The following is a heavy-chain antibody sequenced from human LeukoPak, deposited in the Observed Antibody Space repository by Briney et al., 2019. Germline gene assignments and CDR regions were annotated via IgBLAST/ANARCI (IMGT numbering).Heavy chain of an antibody. Sequence: GGSLRLSCAASGFTFDDYGMSWVRQVPGKGLEWVSGINWNGGSTGYADSVKGRFTISRDNAKNSLYLQMDSLRVEDTALYYCARDMERGVTTVTSLNYWGQGTLVTVSS. V-gene: IGHV3-20*04. CDR1: GFTFDDYG. J-gene: IGHJ4*02. D-gene: IGHD4-17*01. CDR3: ARDMERGVTTVTSLNY. CDR2: INWNGGST.